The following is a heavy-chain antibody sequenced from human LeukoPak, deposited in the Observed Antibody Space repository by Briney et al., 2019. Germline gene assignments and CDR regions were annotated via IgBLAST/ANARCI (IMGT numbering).Heavy chain of an antibody. CDR1: GGTFGSYA. Sequence: SVKVSCKASGGTFGSYAISWVRQAPGQGLEWMGRIIPILGIANYAQKFQGRVTITADKSTSTAYMELSSLRSEDTAVYYCARAPPYYYDSSGYYNYYFDYWGQGTLVTVSS. J-gene: IGHJ4*02. V-gene: IGHV1-69*04. CDR2: IIPILGIA. D-gene: IGHD3-22*01. CDR3: ARAPPYYYDSSGYYNYYFDY.